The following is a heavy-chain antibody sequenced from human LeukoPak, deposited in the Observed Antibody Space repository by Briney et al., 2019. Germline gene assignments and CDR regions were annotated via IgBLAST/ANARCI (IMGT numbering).Heavy chain of an antibody. D-gene: IGHD3-3*01. CDR3: ARDPGRLRFLNAFDI. CDR1: GYTFTGYY. Sequence: EASVTVSCKASGYTFTGYYMHWVRQAPGQGLEWMGWINPNSGGTNYAQKFQGRVTMTRDTSISTAYMELSRLRSDDTAVYYCARDPGRLRFLNAFDIWGLGTMVTVSS. CDR2: INPNSGGT. J-gene: IGHJ3*02. V-gene: IGHV1-2*02.